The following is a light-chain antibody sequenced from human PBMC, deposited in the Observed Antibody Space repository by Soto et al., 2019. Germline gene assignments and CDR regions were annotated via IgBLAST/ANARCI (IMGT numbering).Light chain of an antibody. CDR2: GAS. V-gene: IGKV1-9*01. CDR1: HAIINY. CDR3: QKYNSVPWT. Sequence: IQLTPSPSSLSSSVGDRVTITCRASHAIINYLAWYQQKPGKAPQLLIYGASTLQSGVPSRFSGSGSGTHFTLTVSSLQPEDVATYYCQKYNSVPWTFGQGTKVDIK. J-gene: IGKJ1*01.